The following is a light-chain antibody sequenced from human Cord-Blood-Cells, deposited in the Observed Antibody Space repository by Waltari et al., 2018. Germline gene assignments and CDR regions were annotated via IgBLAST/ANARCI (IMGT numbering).Light chain of an antibody. J-gene: IGKJ1*01. V-gene: IGKV3-15*01. CDR3: QQYNNWPRT. CDR1: QCVSSN. CDR2: GAS. Sequence: EIVMTQSPATLSVSPGERATLSCRASQCVSSNLAWYQQKPGQAPRLFIYGASTRATGIPARFSGSGSGTEFTLTISSLQSEDFAVYYCQQYNNWPRTFGQGTKVEIK.